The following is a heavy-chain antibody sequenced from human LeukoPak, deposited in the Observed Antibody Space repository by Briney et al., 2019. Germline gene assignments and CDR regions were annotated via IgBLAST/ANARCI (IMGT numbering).Heavy chain of an antibody. CDR2: IYSSGHT. CDR1: GGSISGYY. Sequence: SETLSLTCSVSGGSISGYYWSWIRQSPGKGLEWIVYIYSSGHTDYNPSLKSRATISEDPSKNQFSLKLSSVTAADTAVYYCARHGPGGYFDYWGQGTLVTVSS. D-gene: IGHD3-16*01. CDR3: ARHGPGGYFDY. V-gene: IGHV4-4*09. J-gene: IGHJ4*02.